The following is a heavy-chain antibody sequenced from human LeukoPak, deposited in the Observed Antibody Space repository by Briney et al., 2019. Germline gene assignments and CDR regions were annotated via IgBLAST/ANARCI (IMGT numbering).Heavy chain of an antibody. D-gene: IGHD3-9*01. CDR2: FDPEDGET. CDR3: ATGGLRYFDWSLDY. CDR1: GYTLTELS. V-gene: IGHV1-24*01. Sequence: ASVKVSCEVSGYTLTELSMHWVRQAPGKGLEWMGGFDPEDGETIYAQKFQGRVTMTEDTSTDTAYMELSSLRSEDTAVYYCATGGLRYFDWSLDYWGQGTLVTVSS. J-gene: IGHJ4*02.